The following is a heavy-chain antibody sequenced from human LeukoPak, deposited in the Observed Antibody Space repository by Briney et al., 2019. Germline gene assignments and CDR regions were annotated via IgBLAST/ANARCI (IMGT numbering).Heavy chain of an antibody. V-gene: IGHV4-59*12. D-gene: IGHD6-13*01. CDR1: GGSISSYF. CDR3: ARDRYPLYSSSWYHWFDP. J-gene: IGHJ5*02. Sequence: KSSETLSLTCTVSGGSISSYFWSWIRQPPGKGLEWIGYIYYSGSTNYNPSLKSRVTISVDTSKNQFSLKLSSVTAADTAVYYCARDRYPLYSSSWYHWFDPWGQGTLVTVSS. CDR2: IYYSGST.